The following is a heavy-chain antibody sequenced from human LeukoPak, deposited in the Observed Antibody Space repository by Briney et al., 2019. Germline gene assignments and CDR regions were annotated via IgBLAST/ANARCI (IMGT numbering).Heavy chain of an antibody. Sequence: GGSLRLSCAASGFAFSSYAMSWVRQAPGKGLEWVSAISGPAGSWDYADSVKGRFTISRDNSKNTLFLQMNSLRAEDTAVYYCARVYDSSGYYFPFFDYWGQGTLVTVSS. D-gene: IGHD3-22*01. J-gene: IGHJ4*02. CDR1: GFAFSSYA. V-gene: IGHV3-23*01. CDR2: ISGPAGSW. CDR3: ARVYDSSGYYFPFFDY.